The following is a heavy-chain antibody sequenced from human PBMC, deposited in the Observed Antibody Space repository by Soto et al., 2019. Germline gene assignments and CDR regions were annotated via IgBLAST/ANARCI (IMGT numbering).Heavy chain of an antibody. Sequence: GSLRLSCVASEFSLSDYAVNWVRQAPGKGLEWVSFISSDSRTIYYADSVEGRFTVSRDNARNSVSLQMDSLRDEDAAVYYCARIKLVEWFFINVEVYDMDGWAKGTPVTVAS. J-gene: IGHJ6*04. CDR2: ISSDSRTI. V-gene: IGHV3-48*02. CDR3: ARIKLVEWFFINVEVYDMDG. CDR1: EFSLSDYA. D-gene: IGHD3-3*01.